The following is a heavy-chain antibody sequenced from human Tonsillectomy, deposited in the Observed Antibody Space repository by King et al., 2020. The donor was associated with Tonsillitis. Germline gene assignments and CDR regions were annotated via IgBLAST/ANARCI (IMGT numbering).Heavy chain of an antibody. CDR3: AIYVSGSFDD. CDR2: MYYSGTI. CDR1: GGSISSSDQY. D-gene: IGHD1-26*01. Sequence: QLQESGPGVVKPSETLSLTCTVSGGSISSSDQYWAWIRQPPGEGLEWIGYMYYSGTIFYNPSLKSRITISGGTSENRFSLKLSSVTAADTAVYFCAIYVSGSFDDWGQGALVTVSS. V-gene: IGHV4-39*01. J-gene: IGHJ4*02.